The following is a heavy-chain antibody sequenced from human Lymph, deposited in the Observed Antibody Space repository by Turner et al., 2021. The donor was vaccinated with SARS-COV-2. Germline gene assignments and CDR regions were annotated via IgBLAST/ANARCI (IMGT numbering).Heavy chain of an antibody. CDR2: IYSGGST. V-gene: IGHV3-53*01. Sequence: EVQLVEPGGGLIQPGWSLRLSCAASGFNVSSNYMSWVRQAPGKWLEWVSVIYSGGSTFYADAVRGRFTISRDNSNNTLYLQTNSMRAEDTAVYYCARDNPHDACDIWGQGTMVTVSS. J-gene: IGHJ3*02. CDR1: GFNVSSNY. CDR3: ARDNPHDACDI.